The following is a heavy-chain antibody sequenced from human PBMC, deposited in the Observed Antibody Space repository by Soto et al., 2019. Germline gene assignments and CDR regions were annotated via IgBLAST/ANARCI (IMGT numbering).Heavy chain of an antibody. CDR1: GYSFTSYW. Sequence: CQGSGYSFTSYWIGWVRQMPGKGLEWMGIIYPGDSDTRYSPSFQGQVTISADKSISTAYLQWSSLKASDTAVYYCARALKVLVPAARGDYGMDVWGQGTTVTVSS. CDR2: IYPGDSDT. D-gene: IGHD2-2*01. CDR3: ARALKVLVPAARGDYGMDV. J-gene: IGHJ6*02. V-gene: IGHV5-51*01.